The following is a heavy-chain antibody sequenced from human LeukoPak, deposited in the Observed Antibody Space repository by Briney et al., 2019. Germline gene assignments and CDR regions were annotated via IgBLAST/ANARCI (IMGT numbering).Heavy chain of an antibody. CDR2: ISYDGSDK. CDR1: GFTFSSYG. J-gene: IGHJ4*02. V-gene: IGHV3-30*03. Sequence: GGSLRLSCAASGFTFSSYGMHWVRQAPGKGLEWVAVISYDGSDKYYADSVKGRFTISRDNSKNTLYLQMNSLRAEDTAVYYCVRNERWGQGTLVTVSS. CDR3: VRNER.